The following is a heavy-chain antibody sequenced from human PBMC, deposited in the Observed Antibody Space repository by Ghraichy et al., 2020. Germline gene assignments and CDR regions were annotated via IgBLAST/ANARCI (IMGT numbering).Heavy chain of an antibody. D-gene: IGHD4-17*01. CDR1: GFNFRSYW. J-gene: IGHJ5*02. CDR2: IRQDGVET. Sequence: GGSLRLSCTASGFNFRSYWMGWVRQAPGKGPEWVSNIRQDGVETFYVDSVKGRFTIFRDNAKNLLSLQMNSLRVEDTAVYYCARVHYGDSLLSPWGQGTQVTVSS. V-gene: IGHV3-7*01. CDR3: ARVHYGDSLLSP.